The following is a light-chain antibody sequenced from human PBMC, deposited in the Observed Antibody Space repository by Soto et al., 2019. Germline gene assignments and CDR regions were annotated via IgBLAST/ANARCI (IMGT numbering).Light chain of an antibody. CDR3: MQALQTPLT. CDR1: QSLLHSNGYNY. J-gene: IGKJ4*01. V-gene: IGKV2-28*01. CDR2: LGS. Sequence: DIVMTQSPLSLPVTPGEPAFISCRSSQSLLHSNGYNYLDWYLQKPGQSPQLLIYLGSNRASGVPDRFSGSGSGTDFTLKISRVEAEDVGVYYCMQALQTPLTFGGGTKVDI.